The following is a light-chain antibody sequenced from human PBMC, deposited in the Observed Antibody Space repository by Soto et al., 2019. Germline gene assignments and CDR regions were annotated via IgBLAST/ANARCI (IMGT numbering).Light chain of an antibody. J-gene: IGLJ2*01. CDR2: EVS. Sequence: QSALTQPASVSGSPGQSITISCTGTSSDVGGYNYVSWYQQHPGKAPKLMIYEVSNRPSGVSNRFSGSKSDNTASLTISGLQAEDEDDYYCSSYTSISTLGVFGGGTKLTVL. CDR1: SSDVGGYNY. V-gene: IGLV2-14*01. CDR3: SSYTSISTLGV.